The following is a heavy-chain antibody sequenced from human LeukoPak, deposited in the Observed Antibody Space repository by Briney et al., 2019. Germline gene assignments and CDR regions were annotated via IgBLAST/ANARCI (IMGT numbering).Heavy chain of an antibody. CDR2: ISGSGGST. V-gene: IGHV3-23*01. D-gene: IGHD2-2*01. J-gene: IGHJ4*02. CDR1: GFTYCSFD. Sequence: PGGSLSLSVAASGFTYCSFDMIWVRQAPGKGLEWVSAISGSGGSTYYADSVKGRFTISRDNSKNTLYLQMNSLRAEDTAVYYCAHISTSRPCYWGQGTLVTVSS. CDR3: AHISTSRPCY.